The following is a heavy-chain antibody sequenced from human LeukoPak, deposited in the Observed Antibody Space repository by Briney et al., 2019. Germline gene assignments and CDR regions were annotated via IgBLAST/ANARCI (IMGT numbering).Heavy chain of an antibody. CDR2: INLNGDT. Sequence: ASVKVSCKASGYTFTGHYIHWVRQAPGQGLEWMGWINLNGDTIYAQQFRGRVTMNRDTSISTAYMEVSRLASDDTAVFYCARDLGAVAGTKNAFDIWGQGTMVTVSS. CDR1: GYTFTGHY. CDR3: ARDLGAVAGTKNAFDI. J-gene: IGHJ3*02. V-gene: IGHV1-2*02. D-gene: IGHD6-19*01.